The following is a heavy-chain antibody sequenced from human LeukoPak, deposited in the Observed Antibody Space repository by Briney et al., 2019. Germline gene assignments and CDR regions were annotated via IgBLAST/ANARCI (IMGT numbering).Heavy chain of an antibody. D-gene: IGHD6-19*01. CDR2: IHYPAST. V-gene: IGHV4-59*02. CDR1: GDSVSAFY. CDR3: ARGSSDVYWYLDV. Sequence: SETLSLTCTVSGDSVSAFYWSWLRQSPGTGLEWIGFIHYPASTAYNPSLRSRVTISLETSRKQLSLMLTSLTPADTAMYYCARGSSDVYWYLDVWGRGTLVTVSS. J-gene: IGHJ2*01.